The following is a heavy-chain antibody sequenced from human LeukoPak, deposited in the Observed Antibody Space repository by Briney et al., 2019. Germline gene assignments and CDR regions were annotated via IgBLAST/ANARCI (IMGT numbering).Heavy chain of an antibody. V-gene: IGHV1-46*03. CDR2: SNPSGGST. Sequence: ASVKVSCKASAHTFTSYYMHWVRQAPGQGLEWMGISNPSGGSTSYAQKFQGRVTMTRDTSTSTVYMELSSLRSEDTAVYYCARSPRSSGWYGWWFDPWGQGTLVTVSS. CDR3: ARSPRSSGWYGWWFDP. D-gene: IGHD6-19*01. CDR1: AHTFTSYY. J-gene: IGHJ5*02.